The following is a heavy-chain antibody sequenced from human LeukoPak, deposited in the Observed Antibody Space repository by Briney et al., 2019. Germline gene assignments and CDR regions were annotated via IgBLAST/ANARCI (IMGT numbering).Heavy chain of an antibody. J-gene: IGHJ4*02. D-gene: IGHD1-20*01. CDR1: GFTFSSYW. Sequence: VGSQRLSCAASGFTFSSYWMTWVRQAPGKGLEWVANIKEDGSEKNYVDSVKGRFTISRDNAENSLYLQMNSLRAEDTAVYYCARDGFNWNDLDSWGQGTLVTVSS. V-gene: IGHV3-7*04. CDR3: ARDGFNWNDLDS. CDR2: IKEDGSEK.